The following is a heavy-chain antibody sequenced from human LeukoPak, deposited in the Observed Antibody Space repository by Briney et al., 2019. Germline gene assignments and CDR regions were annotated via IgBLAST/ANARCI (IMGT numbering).Heavy chain of an antibody. D-gene: IGHD6-13*01. Sequence: PETLSLTCTVSGGSISSYYWSWIRQPPGKGLEWIGYIYYSGSTNYNPSLKSRVTISVDTSKNQFSLKLSSVTAADTAVYYCPRPTEAHSWRTRYYDYYMDVWGKATTVTVSS. CDR2: IYYSGST. J-gene: IGHJ6*03. V-gene: IGHV4-59*01. CDR1: GGSISSYY. CDR3: PRPTEAHSWRTRYYDYYMDV.